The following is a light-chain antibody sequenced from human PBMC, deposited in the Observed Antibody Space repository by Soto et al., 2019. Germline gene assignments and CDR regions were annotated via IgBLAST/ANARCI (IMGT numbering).Light chain of an antibody. CDR2: EVS. CDR1: SSDVGGYNY. V-gene: IGLV2-8*01. Sequence: QSALTQPPSASGSPGQSVTISCTGTSSDVGGYNYVSWFQQHPGKAPKIMIYEVSKRPSGVPDRFSGSKSGNTASLTVSGLQAEDEADYYCSSDAGSNNFVFGGGTKLTFL. J-gene: IGLJ2*01. CDR3: SSDAGSNNFV.